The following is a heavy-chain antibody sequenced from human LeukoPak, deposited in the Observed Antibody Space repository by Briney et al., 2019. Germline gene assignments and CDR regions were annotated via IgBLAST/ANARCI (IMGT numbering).Heavy chain of an antibody. CDR1: GFTVSSNY. V-gene: IGHV3-66*01. CDR2: IYSGGST. D-gene: IGHD6-19*01. Sequence: GGSLRLSCAASGFTVSSNYMSWVRQAPGKGLEWVSVIYSGGSTYYADSVKGRFTISRDNSKNTLYLQMNNLRAEDTAVYYCARGIAVAARVWFDPWGQGTLVTVSS. J-gene: IGHJ5*02. CDR3: ARGIAVAARVWFDP.